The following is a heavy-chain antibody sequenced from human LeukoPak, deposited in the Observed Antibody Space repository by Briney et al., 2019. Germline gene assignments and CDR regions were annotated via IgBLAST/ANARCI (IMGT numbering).Heavy chain of an antibody. Sequence: GGSLRLSCAASGFTFSSYSMNWVRQAPGKGLEWVSSISSSSSYIYYADSVKGRFTISRDDAKNSLYLQMNSLRAEDTAVYYCARGPEWLPGVFDYWGQGTLVTVSS. CDR1: GFTFSSYS. D-gene: IGHD3-3*01. CDR2: ISSSSSYI. V-gene: IGHV3-21*01. J-gene: IGHJ4*02. CDR3: ARGPEWLPGVFDY.